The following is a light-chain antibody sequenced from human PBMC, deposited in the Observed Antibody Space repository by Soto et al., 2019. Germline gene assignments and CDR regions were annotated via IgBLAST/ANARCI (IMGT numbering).Light chain of an antibody. CDR1: WSISRX. CDR3: QQYNSSSQT. J-gene: IGKJ1*01. V-gene: IGKV1-5*01. Sequence: DIPMTQSPSTMSGSXGDRVTIGCRARWSISRXLARYQQKPGTAPKLXXYKASSLESGAPSRFSGSGSATEFTRTISSRQPDDFATYYCQQYNSSSQTFGQGTKVDIK. CDR2: KAS.